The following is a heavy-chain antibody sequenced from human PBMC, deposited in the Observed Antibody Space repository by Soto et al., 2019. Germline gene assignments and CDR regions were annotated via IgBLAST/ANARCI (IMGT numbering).Heavy chain of an antibody. V-gene: IGHV3-33*01. J-gene: IGHJ4*02. CDR1: GFTFSSYG. D-gene: IGHD1-26*01. Sequence: QVQLVESGGGVVQPGRSLRLSCAASGFTFSSYGMHWVRQAPGKGLEWVAVIWYDGSNKYYADSVKGRFTISRDNSKNTLYLQMNSLRAEDTAVYYWARKYRELLDYWGQGTLVTVSS. CDR2: IWYDGSNK. CDR3: ARKYRELLDY.